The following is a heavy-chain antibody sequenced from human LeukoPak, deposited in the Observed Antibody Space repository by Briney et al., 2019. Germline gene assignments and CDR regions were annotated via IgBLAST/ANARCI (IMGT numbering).Heavy chain of an antibody. J-gene: IGHJ3*02. CDR2: IIGSGGST. D-gene: IGHD3-16*01. CDR3: AKDTLKRGPDAFDI. V-gene: IGHV3-23*01. CDR1: GFTFSIYA. Sequence: PGGSLRLSCAPSGFTFSIYAMSCARQAPGKRLEGCSAIIGSGGSTYYADSVKGRFTIYRDNSKNSLYLQMNSLRAEDTAVYHCAKDTLKRGPDAFDIWGQGTMVTVSS.